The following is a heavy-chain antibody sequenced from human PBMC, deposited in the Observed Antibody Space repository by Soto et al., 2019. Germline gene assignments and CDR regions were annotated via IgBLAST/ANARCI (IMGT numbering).Heavy chain of an antibody. D-gene: IGHD4-17*01. CDR1: GFTFSDYY. V-gene: IGHV3-11*01. CDR3: ARDPGTVTTFDV. CDR2: ISSSGITI. J-gene: IGHJ6*04. Sequence: GGSLRLSCAASGFTFSDYYMSWIRQAPGKGLEWVSYISSSGITIYYADSVKGRFSISRDNAKNSLYLQMNSLRAEDTAVYYCARDPGTVTTFDVWGKGTTVTVSS.